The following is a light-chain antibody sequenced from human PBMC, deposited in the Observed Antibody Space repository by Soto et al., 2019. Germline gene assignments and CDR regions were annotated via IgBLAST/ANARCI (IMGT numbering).Light chain of an antibody. CDR1: RSNIGSNT. CDR3: AVWDDSLNGYV. Sequence: QSVLTQPPPASGTPGQRVTISCSGSRSNIGSNTVNWYQQLPGAAPKLLIQSNNQRPSGVPDRFSGSQSDTSASLAISGLQSEDEADYYCAVWDDSLNGYVFGTGTKVTVL. V-gene: IGLV1-44*01. CDR2: SNN. J-gene: IGLJ1*01.